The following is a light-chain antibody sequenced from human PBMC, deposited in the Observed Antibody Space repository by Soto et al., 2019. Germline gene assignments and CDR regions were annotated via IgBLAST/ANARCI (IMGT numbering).Light chain of an antibody. V-gene: IGLV1-44*01. Sequence: QSVLTQPPSASGTPGQRVTISCSGGSSNIGRNTVNWYQQLPGTAPKLLIYSNNQRPSGVPDRFSGSKSGTSASLAISGLQSEDGADYYCGSWDSSLSAYVFGTGTKVTVL. CDR2: SNN. CDR1: SSNIGRNT. J-gene: IGLJ1*01. CDR3: GSWDSSLSAYV.